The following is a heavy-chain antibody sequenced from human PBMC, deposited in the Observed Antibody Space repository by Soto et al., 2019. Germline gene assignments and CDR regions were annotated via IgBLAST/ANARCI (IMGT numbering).Heavy chain of an antibody. CDR1: GYTFTSYY. D-gene: IGHD1-26*01. CDR3: ARDYRMVGQPDY. J-gene: IGHJ4*02. CDR2: INPGGGST. V-gene: IGHV1-46*01. Sequence: QVQLVQSGAEVKKPGASVKVSCKASGYTFTSYYMHWVRQAPGQGLEWMGIINPGGGSTSYAQKFQGRVTMTRDTSTSTVYMELSSLRSEDTAVYYCARDYRMVGQPDYWGQGTLVTVSS.